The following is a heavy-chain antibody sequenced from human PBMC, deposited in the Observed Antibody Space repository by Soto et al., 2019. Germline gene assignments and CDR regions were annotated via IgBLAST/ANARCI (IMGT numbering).Heavy chain of an antibody. V-gene: IGHV4-59*08. J-gene: IGHJ4*02. D-gene: IGHD1-26*01. Sequence: ETLSLTCTVSGASISHFYWSWIRQPPGKGLEWIGYIYYSGSTNYNPSLKSRVTISVDTSKNQFSLKLSSVTAADTAVYYCARRYGGNIDYWGQGTLVTVSS. CDR1: GASISHFY. CDR2: IYYSGST. CDR3: ARRYGGNIDY.